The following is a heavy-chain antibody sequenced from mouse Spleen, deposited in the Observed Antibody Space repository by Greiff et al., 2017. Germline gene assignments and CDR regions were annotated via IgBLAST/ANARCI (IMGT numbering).Heavy chain of an antibody. CDR1: GYTFTDYY. Sequence: QVQLQQSGAELVRPGASVKLSCKASGYTFTDYYINWVKQRPGQGLEWIARIYPGSGNTYYNEKFKGKATLTAEKSSSTAYMQLSSLTSEDSAVYFCARSRLGDYFDYWGQGTTLTVSS. J-gene: IGHJ2*01. D-gene: IGHD4-1*01. CDR2: IYPGSGNT. CDR3: ARSRLGDYFDY. V-gene: IGHV1-76*01.